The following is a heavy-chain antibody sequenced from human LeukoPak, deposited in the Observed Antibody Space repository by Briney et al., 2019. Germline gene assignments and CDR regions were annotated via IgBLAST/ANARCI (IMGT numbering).Heavy chain of an antibody. J-gene: IGHJ6*02. D-gene: IGHD3-16*02. CDR1: GFTFSSYE. CDR3: ARDFMITFGGVIANYYYGMDV. Sequence: GSLRLSCAASGFTFSSYEMNWVRQAPGKGLEWVSYISSSGSTIYYADSVKGRFTISRDNAKNSLYLQMNSLRAEDTAVYYCARDFMITFGGVIANYYYGMDVWGQGTTVTVSS. CDR2: ISSSGSTI. V-gene: IGHV3-48*03.